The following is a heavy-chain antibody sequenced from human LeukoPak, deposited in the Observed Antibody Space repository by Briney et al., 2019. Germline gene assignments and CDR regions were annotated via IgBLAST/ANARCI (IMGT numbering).Heavy chain of an antibody. CDR3: ARDRCSSTSCATGWFDP. CDR2: IYTSGST. CDR1: GGSISSYY. D-gene: IGHD2-2*01. Sequence: SETLSLTCTVSGGSISSYYWSWIRQPPGKGLEWIGYIYTSGSTNYNPSLKSRVTISVDTSKNQFSLKLSSVTAADTAAYYCARDRCSSTSCATGWFDPWGQGTLVTVSS. J-gene: IGHJ5*02. V-gene: IGHV4-4*09.